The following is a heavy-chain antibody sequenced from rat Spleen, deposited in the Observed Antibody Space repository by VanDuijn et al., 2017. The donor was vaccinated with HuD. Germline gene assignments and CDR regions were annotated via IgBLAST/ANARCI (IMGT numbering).Heavy chain of an antibody. J-gene: IGHJ4*01. CDR1: GFTFSNSG. CDR2: ITNSGGST. V-gene: IGHV5-29*01. Sequence: EVQLVESGGGLVQPGRSLKLSCAASGFTFSNSGMAWVCQAPTKGLEWVATITNSGGSTYYRDSVKGRFTISRDNAKSTLYLQMDSLRSEDTATYYCTTRTEGIVRGAWGQGASVTVSS. D-gene: IGHD1-11*01. CDR3: TTRTEGIVRGA.